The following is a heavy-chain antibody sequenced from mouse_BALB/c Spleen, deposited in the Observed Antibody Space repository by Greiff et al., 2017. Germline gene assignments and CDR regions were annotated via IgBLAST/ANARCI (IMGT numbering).Heavy chain of an antibody. J-gene: IGHJ2*01. CDR2: INPGSGGT. Sequence: VKLMESGAELVRPGTSVKVSCKASGYAFTNYLIEWVKQRPGQGLEWIGVINPGSGGTNYNEKLKGKATLTADKSSSTAYMQLSRLASDDSAVYFCARAGLLRSFDYWGQDTTLTVSS. CDR3: ARAGLLRSFDY. V-gene: IGHV1-54*01. CDR1: GYAFTNYL. D-gene: IGHD1-1*01.